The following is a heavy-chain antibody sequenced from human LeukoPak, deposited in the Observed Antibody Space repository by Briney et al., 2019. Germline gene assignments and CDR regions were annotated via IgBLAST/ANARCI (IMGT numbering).Heavy chain of an antibody. CDR1: GGSFSGYY. CDR2: INHSGST. Sequence: PSETLSLTCAVYGGSFSGYYWSWIRQPPGKGLEWIGEINHSGSTNYNPSLKSRVTISVDTSKNQFSLKLSSVTAADTAVYYCARGSTITYWYFDLWGRGTLVTVSS. J-gene: IGHJ2*01. D-gene: IGHD1-20*01. CDR3: ARGSTITYWYFDL. V-gene: IGHV4-34*01.